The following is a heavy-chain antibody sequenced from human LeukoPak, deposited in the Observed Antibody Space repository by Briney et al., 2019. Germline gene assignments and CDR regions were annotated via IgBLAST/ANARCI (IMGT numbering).Heavy chain of an antibody. J-gene: IGHJ5*02. Sequence: SETLSLTCAVYGGSFSGYYWSWIRLPPGKGLEWIGEINHSGSTNYNPSLKSRVTISVDTSKNQFSLKLSSVTAADTAVYYCARGRGRRVVPAAITWFDPWGQGTLVTVSS. D-gene: IGHD2-2*01. CDR3: ARGRGRRVVPAAITWFDP. CDR2: INHSGST. CDR1: GGSFSGYY. V-gene: IGHV4-34*01.